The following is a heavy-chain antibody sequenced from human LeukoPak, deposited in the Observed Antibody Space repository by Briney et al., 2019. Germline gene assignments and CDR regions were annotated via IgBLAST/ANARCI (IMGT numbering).Heavy chain of an antibody. V-gene: IGHV4-59*01. CDR1: GGSISSYD. CDR3: ARGGNALDY. J-gene: IGHJ4*02. D-gene: IGHD4-23*01. Sequence: PSETLSLTCTVSGGSISSYDWSWIRQPPGKGLEWIGYIYYSGSTNYNPSLRSRVTISLDTSKNQISLRLSSVTAADTAVYYCARGGNALDYWGQGTLVTVSS. CDR2: IYYSGST.